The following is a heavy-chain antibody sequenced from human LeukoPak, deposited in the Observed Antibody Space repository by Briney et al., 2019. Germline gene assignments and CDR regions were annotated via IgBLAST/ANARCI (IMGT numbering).Heavy chain of an antibody. CDR3: TVRASGLPNAYFDC. J-gene: IGHJ4*02. D-gene: IGHD6-19*01. CDR2: FKSKANSFAT. CDR1: GLTFSGYA. V-gene: IGHV3-73*01. Sequence: GGSLRLPCAASGLTFSGYAMHWVRQASGRGLEWVGRFKSKANSFATAYSESVKGNLNIPRDDFKNSAYLQMNSLQPDYTPVYCFTVRASGLPNAYFDCGGQGTLVSVPS.